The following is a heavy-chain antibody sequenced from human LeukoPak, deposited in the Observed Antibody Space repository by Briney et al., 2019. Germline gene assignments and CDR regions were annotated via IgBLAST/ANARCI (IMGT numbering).Heavy chain of an antibody. CDR2: IYYSGST. D-gene: IGHD6-19*01. Sequence: SETLSLTCTVSGGSISSSSYYWGWIRQPPGKGLEWIGSIYYSGSTYYNPSLKSRVTISVDTSKNQFSLKLSSVTAADTAVYYCXRRRYSSGWYVSEYFDXXGRGXXVTV. CDR3: XRRRYSSGWYVSEYFDX. CDR1: GGSISSSSYY. J-gene: IGHJ2*01. V-gene: IGHV4-39*01.